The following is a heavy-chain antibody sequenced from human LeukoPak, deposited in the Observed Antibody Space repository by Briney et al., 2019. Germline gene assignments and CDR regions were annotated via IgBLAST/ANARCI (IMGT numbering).Heavy chain of an antibody. V-gene: IGHV3-7*01. Sequence: GGSLRLSCVASDFTFDFYRMTWVRQAPGKGLEWLANILPDGSQKYYVDSVKGRFTISRDNPKNSLYLQINNLRAEDTAVYYCGRLAHNAWYAIDFWGQGTLVTVSS. J-gene: IGHJ4*02. CDR3: GRLAHNAWYAIDF. D-gene: IGHD2-2*01. CDR1: DFTFDFYR. CDR2: ILPDGSQK.